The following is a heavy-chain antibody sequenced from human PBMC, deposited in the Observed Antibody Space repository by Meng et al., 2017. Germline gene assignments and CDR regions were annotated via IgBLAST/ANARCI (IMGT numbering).Heavy chain of an antibody. V-gene: IGHV1-2*02. Sequence: ASVKVSCKASGYTFTGYYMHWVRQAPGQGLEWMGWINPNSGGTNYAQKFQGRVTMTGDTSISTAYMELSRLRSDDTAVYYCARDKVVRGGYYYYGMDVWGQGTTVTVSS. D-gene: IGHD3-10*01. CDR3: ARDKVVRGGYYYYGMDV. J-gene: IGHJ6*02. CDR2: INPNSGGT. CDR1: GYTFTGYY.